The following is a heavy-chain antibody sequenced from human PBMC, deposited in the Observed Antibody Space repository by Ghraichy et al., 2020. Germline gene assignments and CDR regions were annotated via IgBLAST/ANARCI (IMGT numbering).Heavy chain of an antibody. D-gene: IGHD6-19*01. CDR2: TSHSGGST. Sequence: GSLRLSCAASGFTFSNHAMSWVRQAPGKGLEWVSGTSHSGGSTYYADSVKGRFTISRDNSKDTLYLQMNSLRAEDTAVYYCAKDVTNDSGWDIDYWGQGTLVTVSS. CDR3: AKDVTNDSGWDIDY. J-gene: IGHJ4*02. CDR1: GFTFSNHA. V-gene: IGHV3-23*01.